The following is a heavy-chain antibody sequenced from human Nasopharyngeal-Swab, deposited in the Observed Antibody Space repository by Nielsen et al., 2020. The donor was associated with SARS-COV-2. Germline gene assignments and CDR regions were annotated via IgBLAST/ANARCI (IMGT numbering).Heavy chain of an antibody. CDR3: ARFGSGTPGYMDV. V-gene: IGHV3-74*01. J-gene: IGHJ6*03. CDR2: LHSDGTST. CDR1: GFALSSYW. Sequence: GESLKISCAASGFALSSYWMHWVRQTPGKGLVWVSRLHSDGTSTRYADSVKGRFTISRDNSKNTLYLQMNSLRAEDTAVYYCARFGSGTPGYMDVWGKGTTVTVSS. D-gene: IGHD3-10*01.